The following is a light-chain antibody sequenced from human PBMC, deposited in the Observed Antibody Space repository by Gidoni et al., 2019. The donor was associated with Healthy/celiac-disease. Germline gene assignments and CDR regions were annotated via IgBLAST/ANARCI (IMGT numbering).Light chain of an antibody. CDR1: QSIRSY. J-gene: IGKJ2*01. V-gene: IGKV1-39*01. CDR2: AAS. Sequence: DIPMTQSPSSLSASVRDRVTITCRASQSIRSYLNWYQQKPGNAPKHLIYAASSLQSGVQSRWRGSGSGSDFTLTMSSLQREEFVTYYGQQSHSTPTFGQGTKLEIK. CDR3: QQSHSTPT.